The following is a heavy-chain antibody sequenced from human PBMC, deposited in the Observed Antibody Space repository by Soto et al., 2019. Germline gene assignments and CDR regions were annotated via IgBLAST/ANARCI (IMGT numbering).Heavy chain of an antibody. Sequence: SETLSLTCTVPGGSISSGGYYWSWIRQHPGKGLEWIGYIYYSGSTYYNPSLKSRVTISVDTSKNQFSLKLSSVTAADTAVYYCARERGPSSWYQSRWFDPWGQGTLVTVSS. J-gene: IGHJ5*02. D-gene: IGHD6-13*01. CDR1: GGSISSGGYY. V-gene: IGHV4-31*03. CDR3: ARERGPSSWYQSRWFDP. CDR2: IYYSGST.